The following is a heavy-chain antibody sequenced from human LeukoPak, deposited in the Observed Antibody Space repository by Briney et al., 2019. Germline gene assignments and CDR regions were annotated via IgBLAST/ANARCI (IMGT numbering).Heavy chain of an antibody. CDR3: ARLPRYDFWT. J-gene: IGHJ5*02. V-gene: IGHV4-39*01. CDR1: GGSISINNYY. Sequence: SETLSLTCTVSGGSISINNYYWGWIRQPPGKGLEWIGNIYYSGSTYYNPSLKSRVTMSVDTSQNQFSLKLSSVTAADTAVYYCARLPRYDFWTWGQGTLVAVSS. CDR2: IYYSGST. D-gene: IGHD3-3*01.